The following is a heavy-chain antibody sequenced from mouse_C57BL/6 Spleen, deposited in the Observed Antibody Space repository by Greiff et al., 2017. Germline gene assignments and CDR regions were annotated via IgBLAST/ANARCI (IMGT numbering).Heavy chain of an antibody. D-gene: IGHD1-1*02. CDR1: GYTFTSYW. J-gene: IGHJ4*01. Sequence: QVQLQQPGAELVKPGASVKLSCKASGYTFTSYWMQWVKQRPGQGLEWIGEIDPSDSYTNYNQKFKGKATLTVDTSSSTAYMQLSSLTSEDSAVYYGARGELDYDAMDYWGQGTSVTVSS. V-gene: IGHV1-50*01. CDR2: IDPSDSYT. CDR3: ARGELDYDAMDY.